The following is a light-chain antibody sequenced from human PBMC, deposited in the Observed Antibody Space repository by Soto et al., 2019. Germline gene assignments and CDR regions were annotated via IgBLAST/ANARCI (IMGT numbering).Light chain of an antibody. Sequence: DIQLTQSPSFLSASVGDRVTITCRASQGISSYLAWYQQKPGKAPKLLIYAASTLQSGVPSRFSSSGSGTEFTLTISSLQPEDFATYYCQQLNSYPFGPGTKVDIK. CDR2: AAS. J-gene: IGKJ3*01. CDR1: QGISSY. V-gene: IGKV1-9*01. CDR3: QQLNSYP.